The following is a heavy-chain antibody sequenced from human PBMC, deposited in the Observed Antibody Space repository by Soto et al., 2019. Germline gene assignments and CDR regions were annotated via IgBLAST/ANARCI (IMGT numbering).Heavy chain of an antibody. J-gene: IGHJ5*02. Sequence: SETLSVTCAASGGSISSGGYAWNWIRQPPGKGLEWIGYIYHSGYTSYNPSLKNRVTISVDKSKNQFSLTLSFVAAADTAVYYCARDSLTGNYFDPWGQGTLVTIS. CDR1: GGSISSGGYA. D-gene: IGHD1-7*01. V-gene: IGHV4-30-2*01. CDR2: IYHSGYT. CDR3: ARDSLTGNYFDP.